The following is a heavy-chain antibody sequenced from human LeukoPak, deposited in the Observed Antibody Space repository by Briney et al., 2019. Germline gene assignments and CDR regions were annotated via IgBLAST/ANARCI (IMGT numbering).Heavy chain of an antibody. V-gene: IGHV4-39*01. Sequence: PSETLSLTCTVSGGSISSSSYYWGWIRQPPGKGLEWIGSLYYSGSTYYNPSLKSRVTISVDTSKNQFSLKLSSVTAADTAVYYCARHDLGDYYGSGSYPNWGQGTLVTVSS. D-gene: IGHD3-10*01. CDR1: GGSISSSSYY. CDR2: LYYSGST. CDR3: ARHDLGDYYGSGSYPN. J-gene: IGHJ4*02.